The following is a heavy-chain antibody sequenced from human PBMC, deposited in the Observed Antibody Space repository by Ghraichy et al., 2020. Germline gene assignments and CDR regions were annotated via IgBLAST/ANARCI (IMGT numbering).Heavy chain of an antibody. Sequence: GGSLRLSCAASGFTFSSYAMHWVRQAPGKGLEWVAVISYDGSNKYYADSVKGRFTISRDNSKNTLYLQMNSLRAEATAVYYCARSAGRWLQSGSDYWGQGTLVTVSS. V-gene: IGHV3-30-3*01. J-gene: IGHJ4*02. D-gene: IGHD5-24*01. CDR3: ARSAGRWLQSGSDY. CDR2: ISYDGSNK. CDR1: GFTFSSYA.